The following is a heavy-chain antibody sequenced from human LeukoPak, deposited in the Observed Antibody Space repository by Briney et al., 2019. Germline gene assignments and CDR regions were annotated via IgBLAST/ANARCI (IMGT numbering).Heavy chain of an antibody. Sequence: GGSLRLSCAASGFTFSSSWMYWVRQAPGKGLVWVSRINSDESITTYADSVKGRFTISRDNAKNTLYLQMNSLRADDTAVYYCARGRYSGVYWGQGTLVTVSS. CDR1: GFTFSSSW. V-gene: IGHV3-74*01. D-gene: IGHD6-19*01. CDR3: ARGRYSGVY. J-gene: IGHJ4*02. CDR2: INSDESIT.